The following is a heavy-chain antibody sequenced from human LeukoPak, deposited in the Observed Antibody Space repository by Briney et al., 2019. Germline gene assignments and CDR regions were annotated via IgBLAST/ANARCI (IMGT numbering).Heavy chain of an antibody. CDR2: INHSGST. CDR1: GGSFSGYY. V-gene: IGHV4-34*01. CDR3: ARVTTNGSGSTLDY. J-gene: IGHJ4*02. Sequence: PSETLSLTCAVYGGSFSGYYWSWIRQPPGKGLEWIGKINHSGSTNYNPSLKSRVTISVDTSKNQFSLKLSSVTAADTAVYYCARVTTNGSGSTLDYWGQGTLVTVSS. D-gene: IGHD3-10*01.